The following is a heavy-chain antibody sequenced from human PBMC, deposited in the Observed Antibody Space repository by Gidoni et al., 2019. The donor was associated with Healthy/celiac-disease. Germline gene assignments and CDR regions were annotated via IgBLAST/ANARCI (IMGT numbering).Heavy chain of an antibody. V-gene: IGHV1-69*06. D-gene: IGHD3-9*01. Sequence: QVQLAQSGAEVKKPGSSVKVFCKASGATFSSYATSWARQAPGPGLEWMGGIIPIFGTANYAQKFQGRVTITADKSTSTAYMELSSLRAEDTAVYYCASNGGLRYFDWLSPDYYYYGMDVWGQGTTVTVSS. J-gene: IGHJ6*02. CDR2: IIPIFGTA. CDR3: ASNGGLRYFDWLSPDYYYYGMDV. CDR1: GATFSSYA.